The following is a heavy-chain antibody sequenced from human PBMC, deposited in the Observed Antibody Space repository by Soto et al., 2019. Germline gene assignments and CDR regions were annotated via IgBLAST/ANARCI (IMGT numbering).Heavy chain of an antibody. CDR2: IYSSGRT. CDR1: GGSIRNYN. J-gene: IGHJ3*02. CDR3: ALERTSQRSGDDACAI. V-gene: IGHV4-4*07. Sequence: SGGSIRNYNWNWIRQSAGKGLEWIGRIYSSGRTNYNPSLKSRVTMSVDTSKNQISLRLSSVTAADTGVYSCALERTSQRSGDDACAI. D-gene: IGHD7-27*01.